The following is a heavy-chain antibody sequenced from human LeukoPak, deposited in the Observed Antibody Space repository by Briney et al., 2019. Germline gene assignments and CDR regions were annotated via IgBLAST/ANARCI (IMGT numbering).Heavy chain of an antibody. CDR1: GGSISSNSYY. CDR3: ARVYYYGSGSNYFDF. J-gene: IGHJ4*02. D-gene: IGHD3-10*01. V-gene: IGHV4-39*07. Sequence: SETLSLTCTVSGGSISSNSYYWGWIRQSPGKGLEYIGTIYYSGATYYNPSLRSRVTISVDTSNNQFSLKLSSVTATDTAIYYCARVYYYGSGSNYFDFWGLGTLVTVSS. CDR2: IYYSGAT.